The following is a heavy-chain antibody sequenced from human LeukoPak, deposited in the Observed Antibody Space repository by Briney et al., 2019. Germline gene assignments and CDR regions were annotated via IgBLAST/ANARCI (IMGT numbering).Heavy chain of an antibody. CDR1: GGSISSGGYY. CDR2: IYHSGST. Sequence: PSETLSLTCTVSGGSISSGGYYWSWIRQPPGKGLEWIGYIYHSGSTYYSPSLKSRVTISVDRSKNQFSLKLSSVTAADTAVYYCARAPRGGVVQNAFDIWGQGTMVTVSS. V-gene: IGHV4-30-2*01. D-gene: IGHD3-3*01. J-gene: IGHJ3*02. CDR3: ARAPRGGVVQNAFDI.